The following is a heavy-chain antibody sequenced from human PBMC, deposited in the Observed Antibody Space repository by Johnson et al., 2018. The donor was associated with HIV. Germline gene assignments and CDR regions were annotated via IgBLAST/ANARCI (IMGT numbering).Heavy chain of an antibody. CDR1: GFTFSSYA. J-gene: IGHJ3*02. V-gene: IGHV3-30*02. CDR2: IRYDGNSK. Sequence: QVQLVESGGGVVQPGRSPRLSCAASGFTFSSYAMHWVRQAPGKGLEWVAFIRYDGNSKYYADSVKGRFTISRDNSKNTLYLQMNSLRAEDTAVYYCAKDPVGATWAFDIWGQGTMVTVSS. CDR3: AKDPVGATWAFDI. D-gene: IGHD1-26*01.